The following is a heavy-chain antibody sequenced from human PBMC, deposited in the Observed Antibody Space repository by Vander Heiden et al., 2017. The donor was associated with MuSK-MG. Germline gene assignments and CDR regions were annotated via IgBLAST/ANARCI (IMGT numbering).Heavy chain of an antibody. CDR1: VGSIISAGCY. CDR2: IYHSGST. CDR3: ARVHLGYCSGGSCLNWFDP. V-gene: IGHV4-30-2*01. J-gene: IGHJ5*02. Sequence: QLQMQAPAAGLVKPSQTLSRTRAVSVGSIISAGCYWSWIRQPPGKGLEWIGYIYHSGSTYYNPSLKSRVTISVDRSKNQFSLKLSSVTAADTAVYYCARVHLGYCSGGSCLNWFDPWGQGTLVTVSS. D-gene: IGHD2-15*01.